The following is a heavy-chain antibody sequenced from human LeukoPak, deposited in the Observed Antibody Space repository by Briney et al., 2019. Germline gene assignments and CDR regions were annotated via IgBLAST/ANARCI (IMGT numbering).Heavy chain of an antibody. Sequence: PGGSLRLSCAASGFTFSNAWMSWVRQAPGKGLEWVGRIKSKTDGGTTDYAAPVKGRFTISRDDSKNTLYPQMNSLKTEDTAVYYCTTDPTHTEWFGESHDAFDIWGQGTMVTVSS. V-gene: IGHV3-15*01. CDR1: GFTFSNAW. J-gene: IGHJ3*02. CDR3: TTDPTHTEWFGESHDAFDI. CDR2: IKSKTDGGTT. D-gene: IGHD3-10*01.